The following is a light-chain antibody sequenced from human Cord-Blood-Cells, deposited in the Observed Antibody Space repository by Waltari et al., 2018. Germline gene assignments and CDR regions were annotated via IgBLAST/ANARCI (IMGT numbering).Light chain of an antibody. CDR3: GADHGSGSNFVV. Sequence: QPVLTQPPSASASLGASVTLTCTLSSGYSNYKVDWYQQRPGKGPRSVMRVGTGGVVGSKGDGIPDRFSVLGSGLNRYLTIKNIQEEDESDYHCGADHGSGSNFVVFGGGTKLTVL. CDR2: VGTGGVVG. J-gene: IGLJ3*02. CDR1: SGYSNYK. V-gene: IGLV9-49*01.